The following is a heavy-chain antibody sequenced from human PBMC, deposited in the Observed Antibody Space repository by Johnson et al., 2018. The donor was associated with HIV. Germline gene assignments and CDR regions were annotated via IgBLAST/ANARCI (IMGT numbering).Heavy chain of an antibody. CDR1: GFTVSTNY. J-gene: IGHJ3*02. CDR2: IYSGGNT. Sequence: VQLVESGGDLVQPGGSLRLSCAAAGFTVSTNYMSWVRQAPGKGLEWVSDIYSGGNTYYADSVKGRFTISRDNSKNTLYLQMNSLRAEDTAVYYCAKCIWGSSLIDVFDIWGQGTMVTVSS. CDR3: AKCIWGSSLIDVFDI. D-gene: IGHD6-13*01. V-gene: IGHV3-66*01.